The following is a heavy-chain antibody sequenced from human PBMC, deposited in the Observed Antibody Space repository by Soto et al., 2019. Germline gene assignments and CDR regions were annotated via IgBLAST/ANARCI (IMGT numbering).Heavy chain of an antibody. D-gene: IGHD2-2*01. CDR3: ARGKNVVVPAAMRRYYFDY. V-gene: IGHV4-59*01. Sequence: QVQLQESGPGLVKPSETLSLTCTVSGGSISSYYWSWIRQPPGKGLEWIGYIYYSGSTNYNPSLKGRATISVDTSKNQFSLKLSAVTAADTAVYYCARGKNVVVPAAMRRYYFDYWGQGTLVTVSS. J-gene: IGHJ4*02. CDR1: GGSISSYY. CDR2: IYYSGST.